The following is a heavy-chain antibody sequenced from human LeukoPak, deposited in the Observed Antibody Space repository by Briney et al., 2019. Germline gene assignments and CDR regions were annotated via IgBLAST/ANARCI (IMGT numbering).Heavy chain of an antibody. CDR1: GGTFSSYA. Sequence: ASVKVSCKASGGTFSSYAISWVRQAPGQGLEWMGRIIPILGIANYAQKFQGRVTITADKSTSTAYMELSSLRSEDTAVHYCARGVVTMIVVSHFDYWGQGTLVTVSS. J-gene: IGHJ4*02. CDR2: IIPILGIA. V-gene: IGHV1-69*04. D-gene: IGHD3-22*01. CDR3: ARGVVTMIVVSHFDY.